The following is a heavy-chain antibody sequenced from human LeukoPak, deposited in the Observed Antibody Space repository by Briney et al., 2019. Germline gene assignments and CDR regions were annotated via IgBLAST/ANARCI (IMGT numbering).Heavy chain of an antibody. CDR1: GFTFSSYG. Sequence: GGSLRLSCAASGFTFSSYGMSWVRQAPGKGLEWVSTISGSDGRTYYADSVKGRFTISRDNSKNTLYLQMNSLRAEDTAVYYCARDPTAYSSSSHFDYWGQGTLVTVSS. J-gene: IGHJ4*02. CDR3: ARDPTAYSSSSHFDY. D-gene: IGHD6-6*01. V-gene: IGHV3-23*01. CDR2: ISGSDGRT.